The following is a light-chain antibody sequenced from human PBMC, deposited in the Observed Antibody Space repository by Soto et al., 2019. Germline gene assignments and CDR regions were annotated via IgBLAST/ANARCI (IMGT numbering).Light chain of an antibody. J-gene: IGKJ3*01. CDR3: QKYNTAPLN. Sequence: DIQMTQSPSSLSASVGDRVTITCRASQSIANYLAWYQQKPGKVPKPLIYAASILKSGVPSRFSGSQYGTDFTLTISSLQPEDVATYYCQKYNTAPLNFVHGTKVDI. CDR1: QSIANY. CDR2: AAS. V-gene: IGKV1-27*01.